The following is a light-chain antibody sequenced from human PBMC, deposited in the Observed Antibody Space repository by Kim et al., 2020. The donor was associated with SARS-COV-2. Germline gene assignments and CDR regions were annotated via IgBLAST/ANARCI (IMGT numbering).Light chain of an antibody. CDR2: GAS. CDR1: QSVSSN. V-gene: IGKV3-15*01. Sequence: SPGERATRSCRASQSVSSNLAWYQQKPGQAPRLLIYGASTRATGIPARFSGNGSGTEFTLTISSLQSEDFAVYYCQQYNNWPPLTFGGGTKVDIK. CDR3: QQYNNWPPLT. J-gene: IGKJ4*01.